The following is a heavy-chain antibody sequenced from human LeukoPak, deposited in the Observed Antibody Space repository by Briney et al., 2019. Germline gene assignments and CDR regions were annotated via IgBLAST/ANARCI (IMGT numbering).Heavy chain of an antibody. D-gene: IGHD3-16*02. V-gene: IGHV3-30*18. CDR1: GFTFSSYG. Sequence: GGSLRLSCAASGFTFSSYGMHWVRQAPGKGLEWVAVISYDGSNKYYADSVKGRFTISRDNSKNTLCLQMNSLRAEDTAVYYCAKGEISHYYYYYMDVWGKGTTVTVSS. J-gene: IGHJ6*03. CDR3: AKGEISHYYYYYMDV. CDR2: ISYDGSNK.